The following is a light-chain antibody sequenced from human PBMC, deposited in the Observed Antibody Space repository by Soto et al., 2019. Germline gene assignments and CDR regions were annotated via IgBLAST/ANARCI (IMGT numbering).Light chain of an antibody. CDR2: TVS. CDR3: QQGKTCPFT. Sequence: IQMTQSPSSVSASVGDTVTLSCQTSHGVSGWLAWYQQKPGKAPTLLIYTVSNLQSGVPSRFSVSGSGTDFSLTITNLQPEDFATDFCQQGKTCPFTLGHGTKVEVK. CDR1: HGVSGW. J-gene: IGKJ3*01. V-gene: IGKV1-12*01.